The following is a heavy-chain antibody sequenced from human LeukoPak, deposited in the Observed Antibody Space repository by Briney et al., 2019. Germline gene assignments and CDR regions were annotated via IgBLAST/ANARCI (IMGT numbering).Heavy chain of an antibody. CDR1: GGTFSSYA. Sequence: SVKVSCKASGGTFSSYATSWVRQAPGQGLEWMGGIIPIFGTANYAQKFQGRVTITADESTSTAYMELSSLRSEDTAVYYCARLVVDYYYYYYMDVWGKGTTVTVSS. CDR2: IIPIFGTA. D-gene: IGHD3-22*01. J-gene: IGHJ6*03. CDR3: ARLVVDYYYYYYMDV. V-gene: IGHV1-69*13.